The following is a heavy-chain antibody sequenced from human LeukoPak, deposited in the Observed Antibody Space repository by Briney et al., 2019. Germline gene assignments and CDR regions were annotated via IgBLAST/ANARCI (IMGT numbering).Heavy chain of an antibody. J-gene: IGHJ6*02. D-gene: IGHD1-1*01. CDR1: GFTFSSCA. CDR3: AKGVTTGYYYYGMDV. V-gene: IGHV3-23*01. CDR2: ISGSGGST. Sequence: GGSLRLSCAASGFTFSSCATSWVRQAPGKGLEWVSAISGSGGSTYYADSVKGRFTISRDNSKNTLYLQMNSLRAEDTAVYYCAKGVTTGYYYYGMDVWGQGTTVTVSS.